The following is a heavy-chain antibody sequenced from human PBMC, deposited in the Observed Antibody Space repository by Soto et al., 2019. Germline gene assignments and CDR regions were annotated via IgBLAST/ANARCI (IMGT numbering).Heavy chain of an antibody. CDR1: GGSITTRNW. V-gene: IGHV4-4*02. CDR2: IYHTGST. CDR3: ARDEATTTKMGGLAP. D-gene: IGHD4-4*01. J-gene: IGHJ6*02. Sequence: QVQLQESGPGPLQPSGTLSLTCTVSGGSITTRNWWTWVRQTPEKGLEWIGEIYHTGSTNNNPPPTRHITISGDKIKNQFSLKMTSVTAADTAVYYCARDEATTTKMGGLAPWGQGITVMVSS.